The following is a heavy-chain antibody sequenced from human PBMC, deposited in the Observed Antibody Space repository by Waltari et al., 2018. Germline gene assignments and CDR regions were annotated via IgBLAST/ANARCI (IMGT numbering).Heavy chain of an antibody. Sequence: QVQLVQSGAEGKKPGASVKVSCKASGYTFTGYYMHWVRQAPGQGLEWMGWINPNSGGTNYAQKFQGRVTMTRDTSISTAYMELSRLRSDDTAVYYCARTLGRDGDRGGKWDIWGQGTMVTVSS. CDR2: INPNSGGT. D-gene: IGHD3-16*01. CDR3: ARTLGRDGDRGGKWDI. CDR1: GYTFTGYY. V-gene: IGHV1-2*02. J-gene: IGHJ3*02.